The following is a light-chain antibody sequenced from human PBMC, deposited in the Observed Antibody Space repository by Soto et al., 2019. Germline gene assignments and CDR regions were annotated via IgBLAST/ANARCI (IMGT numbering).Light chain of an antibody. Sequence: DIQMTQSHSTLSASLGDRFIITCRASQSISNWLAWYQQKPGKAPNLLIYKASSLKSGVPSRFSGSGSGTEFTLTISSLQPDDFATYYCQQYDTYWTFGQGTKVDIK. V-gene: IGKV1-5*03. CDR2: KAS. CDR3: QQYDTYWT. J-gene: IGKJ1*01. CDR1: QSISNW.